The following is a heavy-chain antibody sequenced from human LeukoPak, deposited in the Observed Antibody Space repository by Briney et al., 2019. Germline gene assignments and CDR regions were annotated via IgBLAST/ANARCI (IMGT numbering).Heavy chain of an antibody. J-gene: IGHJ4*02. D-gene: IGHD2-2*01. CDR2: ISGSGGAT. V-gene: IGHV3-23*01. CDR1: GFTFSSYA. CDR3: AKPGYCGSPSCSAFDY. Sequence: GGSLRLSCAASGFTFSSYAMSWVRQAPGKGLEWVSAISGSGGATYYADSVKGRFTISRDNSKNTLYLQMNSLRAEDTAVYYCAKPGYCGSPSCSAFDYWGQGTLVTVSS.